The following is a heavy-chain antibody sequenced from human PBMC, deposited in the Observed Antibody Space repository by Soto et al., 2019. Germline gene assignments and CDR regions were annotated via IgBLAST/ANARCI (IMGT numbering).Heavy chain of an antibody. D-gene: IGHD6-13*01. V-gene: IGHV3-48*02. Sequence: EVHLVESGGGLVQPGGPLRLSCAASGFTFSSYSLNWVRQAPGKGLEWVSYITSSGTTVYYADSVRGRFTISRDNAKNSLYLQMNSLRDDDTAVYYCARGSSNWAYYFDFWGQGTLVTVSS. J-gene: IGHJ4*02. CDR1: GFTFSSYS. CDR3: ARGSSNWAYYFDF. CDR2: ITSSGTTV.